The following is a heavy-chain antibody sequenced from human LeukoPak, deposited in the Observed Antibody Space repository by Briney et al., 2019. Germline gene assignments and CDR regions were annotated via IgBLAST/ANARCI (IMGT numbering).Heavy chain of an antibody. CDR1: GGSISSYY. J-gene: IGHJ4*03. CDR2: IYYSGST. CDR3: AREGSSSWSSFDY. Sequence: KPSETLSLTCTVSGGSISSYYWSWIRQPPGKGLEWIGYIYYSGSTNYNPSLKSRVTISVDTSKNQFSLKLSSVTAADTAVYYCAREGSSSWSSFDYWGQGTTVTVSS. V-gene: IGHV4-59*01. D-gene: IGHD6-13*01.